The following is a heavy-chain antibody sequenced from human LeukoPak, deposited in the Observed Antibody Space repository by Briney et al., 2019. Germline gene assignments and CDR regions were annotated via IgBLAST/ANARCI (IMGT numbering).Heavy chain of an antibody. V-gene: IGHV3-11*04. D-gene: IGHD3-22*01. Sequence: PGGSLRLSCAASGFTFSDYYMSWIRQAPGKGLEGVSYISSSGSTIYYADSVKGRFTISRDNAKNSLYLQMNSLRAEDTAVYYCARDKGYYDSSGPQGDAFDIWGQGTMVTVSS. CDR3: ARDKGYYDSSGPQGDAFDI. J-gene: IGHJ3*02. CDR1: GFTFSDYY. CDR2: ISSSGSTI.